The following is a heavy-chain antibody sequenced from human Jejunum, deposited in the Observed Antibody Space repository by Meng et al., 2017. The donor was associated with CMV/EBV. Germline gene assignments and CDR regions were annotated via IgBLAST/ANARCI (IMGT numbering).Heavy chain of an antibody. CDR2: LWYDGTNK. J-gene: IGHJ4*02. CDR1: GFTLDDDG. CDR3: AKGPGTSVDS. D-gene: IGHD2-8*02. V-gene: IGHV3-33*06. Sequence: LYWSASGFTLDDDGMHWVRQAQGKGLEWGANLWYDGTNKFYSDSVKGRFTISRDNSKDMLFLEINSVRGEDTAVYYCAKGPGTSVDSWGQGALVTVSS.